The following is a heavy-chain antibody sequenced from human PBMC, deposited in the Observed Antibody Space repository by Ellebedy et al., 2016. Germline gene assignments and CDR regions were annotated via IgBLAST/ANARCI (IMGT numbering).Heavy chain of an antibody. J-gene: IGHJ3*01. D-gene: IGHD1-14*01. V-gene: IGHV3-53*01. CDR1: GFRVTSND. CDR2: IYGGGTS. CDR3: VTRHNGAFDF. Sequence: GESLKISXAASGFRVTSNDMSWVRQAPGKGLELVSLIYGGGTSYYAESVKGRFTISRDNSKKTLYLQMSGLGAEDTAVYYCVTRHNGAFDFWGQGTMVTVSS.